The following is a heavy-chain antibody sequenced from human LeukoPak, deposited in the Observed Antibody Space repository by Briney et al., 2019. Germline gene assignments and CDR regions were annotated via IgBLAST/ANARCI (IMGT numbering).Heavy chain of an antibody. D-gene: IGHD3-9*01. Sequence: ASVKVSCKASGYTFTSYYMHWVRQAPGQGLEWMGIINPSGGSTSYAQKFQGRVTMTRDTSTSTVYMELSSLRSEDTAVYYCARAQGEVYDISTGYYKRDYYYYYGMDVWGKGTTVTVSS. CDR2: INPSGGST. V-gene: IGHV1-46*01. J-gene: IGHJ6*04. CDR3: ARAQGEVYDISTGYYKRDYYYYYGMDV. CDR1: GYTFTSYY.